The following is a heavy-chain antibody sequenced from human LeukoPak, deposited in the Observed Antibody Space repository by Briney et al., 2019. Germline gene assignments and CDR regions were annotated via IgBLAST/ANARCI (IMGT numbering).Heavy chain of an antibody. V-gene: IGHV1-69*04. CDR3: ARDGNEYYYDSSGYYGRDYYYYYGMDV. D-gene: IGHD3-22*01. CDR2: IIPILGIA. J-gene: IGHJ6*02. Sequence: SVKVSCKASGGTFSSYAISWVRQAPGQGLEWMGRIIPILGIANCAQKFQGRVTITADKSTSTAYMELSSLRSEDTAVYYCARDGNEYYYDSSGYYGRDYYYYYGMDVWGQGTTVTVSS. CDR1: GGTFSSYA.